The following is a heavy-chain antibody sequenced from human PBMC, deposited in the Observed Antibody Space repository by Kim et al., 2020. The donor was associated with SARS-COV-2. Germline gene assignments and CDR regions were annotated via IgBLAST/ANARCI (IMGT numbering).Heavy chain of an antibody. V-gene: IGHV3-74*01. CDR2: INSDGRST. D-gene: IGHD2-8*02. Sequence: GGSLRLSCAASGFTFSRFWMHWVRQVPGKGLVWVSSINSDGRSTTYADSVKGRFTISRDNAKNMLYLQMNRLRAEDAAVYYCARLPRERSVLDFDYWGQGILVTVSS. J-gene: IGHJ4*02. CDR1: GFTFSRFW. CDR3: ARLPRERSVLDFDY.